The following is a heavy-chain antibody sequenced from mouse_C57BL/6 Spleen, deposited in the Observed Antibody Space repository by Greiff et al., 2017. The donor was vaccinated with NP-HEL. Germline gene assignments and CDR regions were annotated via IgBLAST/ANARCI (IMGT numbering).Heavy chain of an antibody. J-gene: IGHJ4*01. D-gene: IGHD4-1*01. CDR3: ARLTGYYAMDY. CDR1: GYTFTSYW. CDR2: IDPSDSYT. Sequence: QVQLKQPGAELVMPGASVKLSCKASGYTFTSYWMHWVKQRPGQGLEWIGEIDPSDSYTNYNQKFKGKSTLTVDKSSSTAYMQLSSLTSEDSAVYYCARLTGYYAMDYWGQGTSVTVSS. V-gene: IGHV1-69*01.